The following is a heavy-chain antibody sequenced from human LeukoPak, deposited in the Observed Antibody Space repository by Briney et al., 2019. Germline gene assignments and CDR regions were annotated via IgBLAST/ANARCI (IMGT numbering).Heavy chain of an antibody. CDR2: ISAYNGNT. CDR1: GYTFTSYG. CDR3: ARDPVATSYYYYYMDV. J-gene: IGHJ6*03. D-gene: IGHD5-12*01. V-gene: IGHV1-18*01. Sequence: ASVKVSCKASGYTFTSYGISWVRRAPGQGLEWMGWISAYNGNTNYAQKLQGRVTMTTDTSTSTAYMELRSLRSDDTAVYYCARDPVATSYYYYYMDVWGKGTTVTVSS.